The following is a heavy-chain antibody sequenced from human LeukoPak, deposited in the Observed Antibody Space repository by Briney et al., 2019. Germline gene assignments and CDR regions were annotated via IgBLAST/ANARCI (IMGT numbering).Heavy chain of an antibody. Sequence: SETLSLTCTVSGGSISSYYWSWIRQPPGKGLEWIGYIYYSGSTNYNPSLKSRVTISVDTSKNQFSLKLSSVTAADTAVYYCARAGWGSFDYWGQGTLVTVSS. CDR2: IYYSGST. D-gene: IGHD3-16*01. V-gene: IGHV4-59*01. CDR1: GGSISSYY. J-gene: IGHJ4*02. CDR3: ARAGWGSFDY.